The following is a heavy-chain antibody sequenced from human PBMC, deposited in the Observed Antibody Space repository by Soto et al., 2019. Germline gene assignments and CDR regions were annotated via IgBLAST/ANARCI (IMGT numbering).Heavy chain of an antibody. CDR1: VFSLDTTGVC. V-gene: IGHV2-5*05. Sequence: SGPTLVNATQTLMLTCSFSVFSLDTTGVCLCCIRQAPGKSLEWLANVYWHDDRGYGRCLDGMLTMTKDTCKNQVVVTMTNMDPADTVTYYCARDYNWHYMWGQGT. CDR3: ARDYNWHYM. D-gene: IGHD3-10*01. CDR2: VYWHDDR. J-gene: IGHJ4*02.